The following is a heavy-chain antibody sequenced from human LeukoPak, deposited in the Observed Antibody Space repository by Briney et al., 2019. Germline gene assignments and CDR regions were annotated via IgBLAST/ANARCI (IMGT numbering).Heavy chain of an antibody. CDR1: GFTFNTYG. D-gene: IGHD2/OR15-2a*01. CDR2: ISSSGSDT. V-gene: IGHV3-23*01. CDR3: ARQGEGTTDY. Sequence: GGSLRLSCAASGFTFNTYGMNWVRQAPGKGLEWVSIISSSGSDTYYADSVKGRFTIARDNPQNTLYLQMNILIADDTAIYYCARQGEGTTDYWGQGTLVTVSS. J-gene: IGHJ4*02.